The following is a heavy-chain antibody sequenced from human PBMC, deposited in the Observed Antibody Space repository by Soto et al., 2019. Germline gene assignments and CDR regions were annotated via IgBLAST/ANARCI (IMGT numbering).Heavy chain of an antibody. J-gene: IGHJ4*02. CDR1: GGSISSYY. D-gene: IGHD5-12*01. Sequence: SETLSLTCTVSGGSISSYYWSWIRQPPGKGLEWIGYIYYSGSTNYNPSLKSRVTISVDTSKNQFSLKLSSVTAADTAVYYCARDQRRDGYKDYFDYGGQGTLVTVAS. V-gene: IGHV4-59*01. CDR2: IYYSGST. CDR3: ARDQRRDGYKDYFDY.